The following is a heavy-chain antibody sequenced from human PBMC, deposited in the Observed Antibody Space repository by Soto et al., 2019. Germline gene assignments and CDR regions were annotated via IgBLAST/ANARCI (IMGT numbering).Heavy chain of an antibody. CDR3: ARWVEVSLDYFDS. CDR2: MHHSGRT. Sequence: SETLSLTCAVSGAYMRNDYYYWSWVRQKPGKDLEWIGHMHHSGRTHYNPSLKSRVAISVDTSKNQFSLYLNSVTAADTAVYYCARWVEVSLDYFDSWGQGTPVTVPQ. J-gene: IGHJ4*02. CDR1: GAYMRNDYYY. V-gene: IGHV4-31*11. D-gene: IGHD2-15*01.